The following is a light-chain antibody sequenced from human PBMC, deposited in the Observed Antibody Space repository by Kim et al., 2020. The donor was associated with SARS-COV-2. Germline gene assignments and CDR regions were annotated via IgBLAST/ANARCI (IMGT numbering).Light chain of an antibody. Sequence: PGERAPLSCRASQSVSSSYLAWYQQKPGQAPRLLIYGASSRATGIPDRFSGSGSGTDFTLTISKLEPEDFAVYYCQHYGSSPTTFGQGTKVDIK. J-gene: IGKJ1*01. CDR1: QSVSSSY. CDR2: GAS. V-gene: IGKV3-20*01. CDR3: QHYGSSPTT.